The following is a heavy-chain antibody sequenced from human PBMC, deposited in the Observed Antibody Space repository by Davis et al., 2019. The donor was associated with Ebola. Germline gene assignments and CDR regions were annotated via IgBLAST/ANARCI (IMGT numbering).Heavy chain of an antibody. CDR3: VKDTSSVWFEV. V-gene: IGHV3-23*01. CDR1: GFVFSSYV. Sequence: GGSLRLSCAASGFVFSSYVMSWVRRAPGKGLEWVSTLGLSADTYYADSVKGRFTISRDNSKNTLHLQMNSLRVEDTATYYCVKDTSSVWFEVWGQGTTVTVSS. J-gene: IGHJ3*01. D-gene: IGHD6-19*01. CDR2: LGLSADT.